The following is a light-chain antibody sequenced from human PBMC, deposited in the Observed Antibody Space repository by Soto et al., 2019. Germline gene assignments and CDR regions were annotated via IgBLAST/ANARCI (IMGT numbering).Light chain of an antibody. V-gene: IGKV3-20*01. J-gene: IGKJ4*01. CDR2: RAS. CDR1: QTVTSSY. CDR3: HNYDIPPPVT. Sequence: EIVLTQSPGTLSLSPGERATLSCRASQTVTSSYLAWYQQKPGQAPRLLIYRASSRATGVPNRFSGSGSGTDFTLPLSRLEPEDFAVYSGHNYDIPPPVTFGEGPRWRSN.